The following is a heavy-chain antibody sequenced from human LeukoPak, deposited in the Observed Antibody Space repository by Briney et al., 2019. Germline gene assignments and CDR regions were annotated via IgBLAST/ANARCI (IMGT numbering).Heavy chain of an antibody. D-gene: IGHD6-19*01. J-gene: IGHJ4*02. V-gene: IGHV3-33*05. CDR1: GFPFSSYG. CDR2: LVYDERS. Sequence: GGSLRLSCAASGFPFSSYGMHWVRQAPGKGLEWVARLVYDERSDYANSVKGRFSISRDNSKNTLFLVMSDLRVEDTAVYYCARDLSAAFDFWGQGVLVTVSS. CDR3: ARDLSAAFDF.